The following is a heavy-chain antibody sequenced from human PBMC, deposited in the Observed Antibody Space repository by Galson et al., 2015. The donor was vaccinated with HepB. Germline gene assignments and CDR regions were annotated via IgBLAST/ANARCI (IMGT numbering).Heavy chain of an antibody. J-gene: IGHJ4*02. CDR2: IRNSGGTT. CDR3: ATVLRTAGNDY. V-gene: IGHV3-23*01. CDR1: GFTFSSYA. D-gene: IGHD3-3*01. Sequence: SLRLSCAASGFTFSSYAMSWVRQAPGKGLEWVSVIRNSGGTTYYADSVKGRFTISRDNSKNTLYLQMNSLRAEDTAVYYCATVLRTAGNDYWGQGTLVTVSS.